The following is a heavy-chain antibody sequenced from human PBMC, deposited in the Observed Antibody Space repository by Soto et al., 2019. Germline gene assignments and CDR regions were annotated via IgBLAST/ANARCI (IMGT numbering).Heavy chain of an antibody. D-gene: IGHD6-19*01. J-gene: IGHJ4*02. CDR1: GFTFNSYA. CDR2: IGSDGTAI. CDR3: VRPGLTVPGTRYFDH. V-gene: IGHV3-23*05. Sequence: GSLRLSCAASGFTFNSYAMSWVRQAPGKGLEWVSAIGSDGTAIQYADSVKGRFTISKDNSHDMLYLQMNSLRAEDTAVYYCVRPGLTVPGTRYFDHWGQGALVTVSS.